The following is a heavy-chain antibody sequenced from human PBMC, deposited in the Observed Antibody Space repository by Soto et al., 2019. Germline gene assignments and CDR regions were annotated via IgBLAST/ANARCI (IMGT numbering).Heavy chain of an antibody. CDR3: ARAQEEVVELYSSGWPEFDP. D-gene: IGHD6-19*01. CDR1: GFTFSSYW. CDR2: IKQDGSEK. Sequence: GGSLRLSCAASGFTFSSYWMSWVRQAPGKGLEWVANIKQDGSEKYYVDSVKGRFTISRDNAKNSLYLQMNSLRAEDTAVYYCARAQEEVVELYSSGWPEFDPWGQGTLVTVSS. J-gene: IGHJ5*02. V-gene: IGHV3-7*01.